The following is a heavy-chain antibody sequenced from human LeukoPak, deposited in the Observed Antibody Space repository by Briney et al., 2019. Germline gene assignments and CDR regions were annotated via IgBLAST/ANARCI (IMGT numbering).Heavy chain of an antibody. D-gene: IGHD4-23*01. CDR3: ARNYGGNSGLDY. CDR1: GGSISSYY. V-gene: IGHV4-59*08. Sequence: ESSETLSLTCTVSGGSISSYYWSWIRQPPGKGLEWIGYIYYSGSTNYNPSLKSRVTISVDTSKNQFSLKLSSVTAADTAAYYCARNYGGNSGLDYWGQGTLVTVSS. J-gene: IGHJ4*02. CDR2: IYYSGST.